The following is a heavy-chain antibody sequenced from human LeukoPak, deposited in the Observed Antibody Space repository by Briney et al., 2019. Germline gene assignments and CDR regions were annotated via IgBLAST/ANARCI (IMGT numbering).Heavy chain of an antibody. CDR3: ARQRGIAARRGAFDI. D-gene: IGHD6-6*01. Sequence: SETLSLTCAVYGGSFSGYYWSWIHQPPGKGLEWIGEINHSGSTNYNPSLKSRVTIPVDTSKNQFSLKLSSVTAADTAVYYCARQRGIAARRGAFDIWGQGTMVTVSS. CDR2: INHSGST. CDR1: GGSFSGYY. V-gene: IGHV4-34*01. J-gene: IGHJ3*02.